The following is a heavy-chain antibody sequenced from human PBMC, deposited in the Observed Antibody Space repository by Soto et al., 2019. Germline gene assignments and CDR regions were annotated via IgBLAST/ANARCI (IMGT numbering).Heavy chain of an antibody. J-gene: IGHJ5*02. D-gene: IGHD1-26*01. V-gene: IGHV3-9*01. CDR1: EFTXSNYA. Sequence: PGGSLRLSCAASEFTXSNYAMHWVRQAPGKGLEWVSGISWNSGSIGYADSVKGRFTISRDNAKNSLYLQMNSLRAEDTALYYCARGGPPTSNWFDPWGQGTLVTVSS. CDR3: ARGGPPTSNWFDP. CDR2: ISWNSGSI.